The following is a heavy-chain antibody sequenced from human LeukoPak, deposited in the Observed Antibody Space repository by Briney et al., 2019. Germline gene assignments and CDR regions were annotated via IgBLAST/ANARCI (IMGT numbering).Heavy chain of an antibody. CDR1: GFTFSSYA. J-gene: IGHJ3*02. CDR2: ISGSGGST. D-gene: IGHD4-23*01. Sequence: GGSLRLSCAASGFTFSSYAMSWVRQAPGKGLEWVSAISGSGGSTYYADSVKGRFTISRDNSKNTLYLQMNSLRAEDTAVYYCAKGNNYGGKAGRGAFDIWGQGTMVTVSS. CDR3: AKGNNYGGKAGRGAFDI. V-gene: IGHV3-23*01.